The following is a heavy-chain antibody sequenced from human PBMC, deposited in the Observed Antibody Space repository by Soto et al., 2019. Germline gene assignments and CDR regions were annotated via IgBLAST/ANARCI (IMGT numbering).Heavy chain of an antibody. J-gene: IGHJ4*02. V-gene: IGHV1-18*01. CDR1: GYTFTSYG. D-gene: IGHD6-19*01. CDR3: ARDHSVAVAGTWYFDY. Sequence: ASVKVSCKASGYTFTSYGISWVRQAPGQGLEWMGWISAYNGNTNYAQKLQGRVSMTTVTSTSTAYMELRSLRSDDTAVYYCARDHSVAVAGTWYFDYWGQGTLVTVSS. CDR2: ISAYNGNT.